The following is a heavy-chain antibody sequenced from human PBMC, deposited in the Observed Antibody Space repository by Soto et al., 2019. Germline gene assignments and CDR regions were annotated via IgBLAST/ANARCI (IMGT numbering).Heavy chain of an antibody. CDR1: GGSISSGDYY. J-gene: IGHJ6*02. CDR3: ARVTTTMVSVYYYYGMDV. CDR2: IYYSGST. Sequence: SETLSLTCTVSGGSISSGDYYWSWIRQPPGKGLEWIGYIYYSGSTYYNPSLKSRVTISVDTSKNQFSLKLSSVTAADTAVYYCARVTTTMVSVYYYYGMDVWGQGTTVT. V-gene: IGHV4-30-4*01. D-gene: IGHD4-17*01.